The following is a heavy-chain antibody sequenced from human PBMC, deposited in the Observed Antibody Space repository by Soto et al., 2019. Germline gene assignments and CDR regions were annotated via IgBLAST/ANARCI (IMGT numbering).Heavy chain of an antibody. CDR1: GGYISSNSDY. CDR2: IFHSGAT. J-gene: IGHJ4*02. V-gene: IGHV4-39*02. D-gene: IGHD1-26*01. CDR3: ARELRFMTVGGASGY. Sequence: QLQLQESGPGLVKPSETLSLTCTVSGGYISSNSDYWAWIRQSPGKGLEWIATIFHSGATQYSPSLKSRATISVDTSKNRFSLKVTSVTAADTAVYFCARELRFMTVGGASGYWGQGILVTVSS.